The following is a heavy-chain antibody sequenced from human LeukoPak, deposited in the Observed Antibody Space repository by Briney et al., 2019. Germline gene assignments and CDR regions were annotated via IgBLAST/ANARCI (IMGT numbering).Heavy chain of an antibody. J-gene: IGHJ6*02. CDR3: ARRTGSSSWAYYYGMDV. CDR1: GGSISSSSYY. CDR2: IYYSGST. D-gene: IGHD6-13*01. V-gene: IGHV4-39*01. Sequence: KTSETLSLTCTVSGGSISSSSYYWGWIRQPPGKGLEWIGSIYYSGSTYYNPSLKSRVTISVDTSKNQFSLKLSSVTAADTAVYYCARRTGSSSWAYYYGMDVWGQGTTVTVSS.